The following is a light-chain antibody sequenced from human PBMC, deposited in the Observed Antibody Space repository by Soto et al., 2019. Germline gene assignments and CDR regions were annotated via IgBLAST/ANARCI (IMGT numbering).Light chain of an antibody. J-gene: IGLJ2*01. CDR2: EVS. V-gene: IGLV2-14*01. Sequence: QSALTQPAYVSGSPGQSITISCTGTSSDVGGYNYVSWYQQHPGKPPKLMIYEVSNRPSGVSTRFSGSKSGNTASLTISGLQAEDEADDYCRSYTSSSPLGHVVFCGGTKLTVL. CDR1: SSDVGGYNY. CDR3: RSYTSSSPLGHVV.